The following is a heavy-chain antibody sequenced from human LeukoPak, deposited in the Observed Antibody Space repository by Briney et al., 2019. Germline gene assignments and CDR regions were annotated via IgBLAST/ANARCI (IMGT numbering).Heavy chain of an antibody. CDR1: GYTFTSYG. CDR3: ARDLLDFWSAPTYLDY. J-gene: IGHJ4*02. V-gene: IGHV1-18*01. D-gene: IGHD3-3*01. Sequence: APVKVSCKTSGYTFTSYGISWVRQAPGQGLEWMGWISAYDGNTDYVQKFQGRVIMTKDTITSTVYMELTNLRSDDTAVYYCARDLLDFWSAPTYLDYWGQGTLVTVSS. CDR2: ISAYDGNT.